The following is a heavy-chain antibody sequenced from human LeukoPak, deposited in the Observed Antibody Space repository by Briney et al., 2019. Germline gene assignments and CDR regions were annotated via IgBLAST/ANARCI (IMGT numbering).Heavy chain of an antibody. J-gene: IGHJ4*02. D-gene: IGHD3-10*01. CDR1: GGSVNSGSYY. Sequence: SETLSLTCTVSGGSVNSGSYYWSWIRQPPGKGLEWIGNIHYSGSTNYNPSLKSRVTISLDTSKNQFSLRLTSVTAADTAVYYCARNYYDSGTYYNFDYWGQGTLVTVSS. CDR2: IHYSGST. V-gene: IGHV4-61*01. CDR3: ARNYYDSGTYYNFDY.